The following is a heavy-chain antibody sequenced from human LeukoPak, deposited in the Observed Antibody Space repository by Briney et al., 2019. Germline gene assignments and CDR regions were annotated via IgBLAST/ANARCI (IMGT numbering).Heavy chain of an antibody. CDR3: ARGHLVFDY. Sequence: PSETLSLTCTVSGGSISSYYWSWIRQPPGKGLEWIGYIYYSGSTNYNPSLKSRVTISVDTSKNQFSPRLSSVTAADTAVYYCARGHLVFDYWGQGTLVTVSS. CDR1: GGSISSYY. D-gene: IGHD1-26*01. V-gene: IGHV4-59*01. CDR2: IYYSGST. J-gene: IGHJ4*02.